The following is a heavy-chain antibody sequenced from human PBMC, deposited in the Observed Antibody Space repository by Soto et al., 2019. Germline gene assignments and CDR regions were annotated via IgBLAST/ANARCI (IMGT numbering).Heavy chain of an antibody. CDR2: ISYDGSNK. J-gene: IGHJ4*02. V-gene: IGHV3-30*18. D-gene: IGHD5-18*01. CDR1: GFTFSSYG. Sequence: QVQLVESGGGVVQPGRSLRLSCAASGFTFSSYGMHWVRQAPGKGLEWVAVISYDGSNKYYADSVKGRFTISRDNSKDTLYLPMTSLRAEDTAVYYCAKEFGYNYGSGFDYWGQGTLVTFSS. CDR3: AKEFGYNYGSGFDY.